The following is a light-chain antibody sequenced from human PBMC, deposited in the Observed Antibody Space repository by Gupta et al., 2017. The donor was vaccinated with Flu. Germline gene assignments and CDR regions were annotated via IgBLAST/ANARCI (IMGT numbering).Light chain of an antibody. CDR2: EDN. V-gene: IGLV6-57*03. CDR1: SGSIASNY. J-gene: IGLJ3*02. Sequence: NFLLTQPHSVSDPPGKTVTIACTRSSGSIASNYVQWYPQRPGSAPTTVIYEDNQRPFGVPDRFSGSIDSSSNSASLTISGLKTDDEADYYCQSYDNSNQVFGGGTKLTVL. CDR3: QSYDNSNQV.